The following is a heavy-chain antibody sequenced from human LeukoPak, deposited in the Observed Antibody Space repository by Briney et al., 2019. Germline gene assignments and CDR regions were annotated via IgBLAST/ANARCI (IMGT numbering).Heavy chain of an antibody. CDR1: GGSISSGGYS. D-gene: IGHD3-22*01. Sequence: KSSETLSLTCAVSGGSISSGGYSWSWIRQPPGKGLEWIGYIYHSGSTYYNPSLKSRVTISVDRSKNQFSLKLSSVTAADTAVYYCAREDYDSSGYNWFDPWGQGTLVTVSS. CDR3: AREDYDSSGYNWFDP. V-gene: IGHV4-30-2*01. J-gene: IGHJ5*02. CDR2: IYHSGST.